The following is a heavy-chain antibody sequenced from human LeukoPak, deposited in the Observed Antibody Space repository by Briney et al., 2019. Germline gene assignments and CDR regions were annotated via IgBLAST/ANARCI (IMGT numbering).Heavy chain of an antibody. CDR3: ARDDSSGYYFGPFDY. J-gene: IGHJ4*02. CDR2: IWYDGSNK. D-gene: IGHD3-22*01. CDR1: GFTFSGYG. Sequence: QAGGSLRLSCAASGFTFSGYGMHWVRQAPGKGLEWVAVIWYDGSNKYYADSVKGRFTISRDNSKNTLYLQMNSLRAEDTAVYYCARDDSSGYYFGPFDYWGQGTLVTVSS. V-gene: IGHV3-33*01.